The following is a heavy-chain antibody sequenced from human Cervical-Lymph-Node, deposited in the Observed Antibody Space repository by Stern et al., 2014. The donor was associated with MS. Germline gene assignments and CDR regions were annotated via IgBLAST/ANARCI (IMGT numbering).Heavy chain of an antibody. CDR3: ARRGSARRGSGWLDP. J-gene: IGHJ5*02. CDR1: GGTSNSHG. D-gene: IGHD3-10*01. V-gene: IGHV1-69*01. CDR2: IIPVLSTI. Sequence: VQLEESGAEVKKPGSSVKVSCKASGGTSNSHGISWVRQAPGQGLEWMGGIIPVLSTIDYAQKFQGRGTITADESTSTTYMELSSLRSEDTAVYYCARRGSARRGSGWLDPWGQGTLVTVSS.